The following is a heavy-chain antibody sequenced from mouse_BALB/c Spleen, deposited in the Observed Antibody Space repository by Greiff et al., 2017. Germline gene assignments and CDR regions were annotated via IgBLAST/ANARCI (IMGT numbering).Heavy chain of an antibody. J-gene: IGHJ4*01. CDR2: ISSGSSTI. D-gene: IGHD2-14*01. CDR1: GFTFSSFG. CDR3: ARSRGTYAMDY. Sequence: EVQGVESGGGLVQPGGSRKLSCAASGFTFSSFGMHWVRQAPEKGLEWVAYISSGSSTIYYADTVKGRFTISRDNPKNTLFLQMTSLRSEDTAMYYCARSRGTYAMDYWGQGTSVTVSS. V-gene: IGHV5-17*02.